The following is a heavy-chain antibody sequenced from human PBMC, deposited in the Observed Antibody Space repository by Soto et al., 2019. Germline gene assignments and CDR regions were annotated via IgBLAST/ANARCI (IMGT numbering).Heavy chain of an antibody. CDR2: IYYSGST. J-gene: IGHJ4*02. V-gene: IGHV4-30-4*01. Sequence: QVQLQESGPGLVKPSQTLSLTCTVSGGSISSGDYYWSWIRQPPGKGLEWIGYIYYSGSTYYNPSLNSRVTISVDTSKNQFSLKLSSVTAADTAVYYCARGPHYYDSSGTSFDYWGQGTLVTVSS. CDR1: GGSISSGDYY. D-gene: IGHD3-22*01. CDR3: ARGPHYYDSSGTSFDY.